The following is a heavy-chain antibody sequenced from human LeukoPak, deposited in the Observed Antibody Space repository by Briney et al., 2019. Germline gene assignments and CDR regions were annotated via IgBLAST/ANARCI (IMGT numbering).Heavy chain of an antibody. Sequence: GGSLRLSCAASGFTVNSNYMNWVRQAPGKGLEWVSVVYSDDTTYYADSVKGRFTISRDNSKNALYLQMNSLRAEDTAVYYCARGGGYYAIDYWGQGTLVTVSS. CDR3: ARGGGYYAIDY. V-gene: IGHV3-53*01. CDR1: GFTVNSNY. D-gene: IGHD1-26*01. J-gene: IGHJ4*02. CDR2: VYSDDTT.